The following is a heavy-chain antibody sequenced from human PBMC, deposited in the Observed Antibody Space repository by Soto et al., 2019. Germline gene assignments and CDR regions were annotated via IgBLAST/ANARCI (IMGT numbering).Heavy chain of an antibody. CDR2: IYPGDSDI. J-gene: IGHJ6*02. CDR1: GYSFTSYW. CDR3: ARQPSNGQWFV. D-gene: IGHD3-22*01. V-gene: IGHV5-51*01. Sequence: GESLKISCNGSGYSFTSYWIGWVGQMPGKGLEWMAIIYPGDSDIRYSPSFQGQVTISADKSISTAYLQWSSLKASDTAMYYCARQPSNGQWFVWGQGTTVTVSS.